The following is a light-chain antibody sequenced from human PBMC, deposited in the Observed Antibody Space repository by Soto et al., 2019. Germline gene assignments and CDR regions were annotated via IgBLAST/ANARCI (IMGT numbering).Light chain of an antibody. CDR1: QDITFW. Sequence: DIQMTQSPSSVSASVGDRVTITCRASQDITFWLAWYQQKPGQAPKFLIYAASSLQRGVPTRFSGSGSGTDFTFTISNLQPEDSATYFCLQSNSFPLPFGGGTRVEI. J-gene: IGKJ4*01. CDR2: AAS. CDR3: LQSNSFPLP. V-gene: IGKV1-12*01.